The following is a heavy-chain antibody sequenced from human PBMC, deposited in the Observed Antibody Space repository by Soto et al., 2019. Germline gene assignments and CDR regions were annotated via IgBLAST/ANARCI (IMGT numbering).Heavy chain of an antibody. CDR3: AREGDYYDSSGYYPFDY. V-gene: IGHV3-33*08. Sequence: PGGSLRLSCAASGITFSNYAMHWVRQAPGKGLEWAAVIWYDGSNKYYADSVKGRFTISRDNSKNTLYLQMNSLRAEDTAVYYCAREGDYYDSSGYYPFDYWGQGTLVTVSS. CDR2: IWYDGSNK. D-gene: IGHD3-22*01. CDR1: GITFSNYA. J-gene: IGHJ4*02.